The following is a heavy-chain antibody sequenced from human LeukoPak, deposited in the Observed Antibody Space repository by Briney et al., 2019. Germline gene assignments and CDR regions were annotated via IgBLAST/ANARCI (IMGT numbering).Heavy chain of an antibody. D-gene: IGHD3-22*01. J-gene: IGHJ5*02. CDR2: ISSSGSTI. CDR1: GFTFSDYY. CDR3: ARVPTGHYDSSGYYYETLPNWFDP. V-gene: IGHV3-11*01. Sequence: GGSLRLSCAASGFTFSDYYMSWIRQAPGKGLEWVSYISSSGSTIYFADSVKGRFTISRDNAKNSLYLQMNSLRAEDTAVYYCARVPTGHYDSSGYYYETLPNWFDPWGQGTLVTVSS.